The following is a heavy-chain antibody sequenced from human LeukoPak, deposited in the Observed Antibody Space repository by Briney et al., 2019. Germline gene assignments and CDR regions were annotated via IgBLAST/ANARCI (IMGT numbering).Heavy chain of an antibody. CDR3: ASLYGGNSGFDY. J-gene: IGHJ4*02. Sequence: SETLSLTCTVSGGCISSSSYYWGWIRQPPGKGLEWIGSIYYSGSTYYNPSLKSRVTISVDTSKNQFSLKLSSVTAADTAVYYCASLYGGNSGFDYWGQGTLVTVSS. D-gene: IGHD4-23*01. CDR2: IYYSGST. V-gene: IGHV4-39*07. CDR1: GGCISSSSYY.